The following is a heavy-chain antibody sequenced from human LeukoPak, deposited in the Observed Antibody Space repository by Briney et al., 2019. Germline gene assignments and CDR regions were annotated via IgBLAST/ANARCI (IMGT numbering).Heavy chain of an antibody. D-gene: IGHD1-1*01. CDR3: AKDLSKWQQEPYFFDY. Sequence: GGSLRLSCAASGFTFSSYGMHWVRQAPGKGLEWVSYIGSSGRTIYYADSVKGRFTISRDNSKNTLYLQMNSLRAEDTAVYYCAKDLSKWQQEPYFFDYWGQGTLVTVSS. V-gene: IGHV3-48*01. CDR2: IGSSGRTI. CDR1: GFTFSSYG. J-gene: IGHJ4*02.